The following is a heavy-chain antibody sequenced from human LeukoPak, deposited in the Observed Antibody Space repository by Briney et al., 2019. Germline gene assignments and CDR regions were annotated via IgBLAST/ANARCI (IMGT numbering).Heavy chain of an antibody. CDR1: GFTFSDYY. V-gene: IGHV3-11*01. CDR2: ISSSGSTI. Sequence: GGSLRLSCAASGFTFSDYYMSWIRQAPGKGLEWVSYISSSGSTIYYAGSVKGRFTTSRDNAKNSLYLQMNSLRAEDTAVYYCARIQPGKYYFDYWGQGTLVTVSS. J-gene: IGHJ4*02. D-gene: IGHD5-18*01. CDR3: ARIQPGKYYFDY.